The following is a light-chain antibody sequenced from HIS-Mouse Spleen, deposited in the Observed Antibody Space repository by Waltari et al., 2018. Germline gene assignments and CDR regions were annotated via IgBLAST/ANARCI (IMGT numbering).Light chain of an antibody. CDR1: SSDVGRYNL. J-gene: IGLJ3*02. Sequence: QSALTQPASVSGSPGQSIPISCTGPSSDVGRYNLVSWYHQHPGKAPKLMIYEGSKRPSGVSNRFSGSKSGNTASLTISGLQAEDEADYYCCSYAGSSTSWVFGGGTKLTVL. V-gene: IGLV2-23*01. CDR3: CSYAGSSTSWV. CDR2: EGS.